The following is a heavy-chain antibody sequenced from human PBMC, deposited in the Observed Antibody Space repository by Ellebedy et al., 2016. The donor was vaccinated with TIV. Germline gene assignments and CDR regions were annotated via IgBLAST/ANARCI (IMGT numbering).Heavy chain of an antibody. Sequence: GGSLRLXXTASGFTFGDYAMSWFRQAPGKGLEWVGFIRSKAYGGTTEYAASVKGRFTISRDDSKSIAYLQMNSLKTEDRAVYYCTRDGGSYSHPLDYWGQGTLVTVSS. V-gene: IGHV3-49*03. CDR1: GFTFGDYA. CDR2: IRSKAYGGTT. D-gene: IGHD1-26*01. CDR3: TRDGGSYSHPLDY. J-gene: IGHJ4*02.